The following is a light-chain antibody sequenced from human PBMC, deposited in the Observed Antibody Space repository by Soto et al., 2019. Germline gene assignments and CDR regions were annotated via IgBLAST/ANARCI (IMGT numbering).Light chain of an antibody. Sequence: EIVLRQSPGTLSLSPGERATLSCRASQSVSSSFLAWYQQKPGQAPRLLIYGASSRATGIPDRFSGSGSGTDFTLTISRLEPEDFAVYYCQQYDNSPLTFGGGTKVEIK. J-gene: IGKJ4*01. CDR2: GAS. CDR3: QQYDNSPLT. CDR1: QSVSSSF. V-gene: IGKV3-20*01.